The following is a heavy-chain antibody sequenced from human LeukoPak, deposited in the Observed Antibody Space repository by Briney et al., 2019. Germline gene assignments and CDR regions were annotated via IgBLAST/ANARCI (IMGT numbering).Heavy chain of an antibody. CDR2: IRSKAYGGTT. Sequence: GGSLRLSCAASGFTFSSYEMNWVRQAPGKGLEWVGFIRSKAYGGTTEYAASVKGRFTISRDDSKSIAYLQMNSLKTEDTAVYYCTRGHSSSWSAWELPDYWGQGTLVTVSS. V-gene: IGHV3-49*04. CDR1: GFTFSSYE. CDR3: TRGHSSSWSAWELPDY. D-gene: IGHD6-13*01. J-gene: IGHJ4*02.